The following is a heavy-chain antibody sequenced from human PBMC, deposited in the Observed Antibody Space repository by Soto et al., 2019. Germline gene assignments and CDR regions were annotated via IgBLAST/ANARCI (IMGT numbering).Heavy chain of an antibody. CDR1: GDTFTDYY. J-gene: IGHJ4*02. Sequence: QVQLVQSGAEVKKPGASVKVSCKASGDTFTDYYIYWVRQAPGQGLEWMGTVNPSGGHTTYAQHFLGRITMTMDTSTITLSMELASLTSDSTAIYFCARGGHVVLVTAAFDFWGQGTLVTGSS. V-gene: IGHV1-46*01. D-gene: IGHD2-21*02. CDR2: VNPSGGHT. CDR3: ARGGHVVLVTAAFDF.